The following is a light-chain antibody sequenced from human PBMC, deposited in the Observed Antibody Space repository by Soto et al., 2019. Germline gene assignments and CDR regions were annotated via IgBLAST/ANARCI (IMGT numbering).Light chain of an antibody. V-gene: IGKV2-28*01. Sequence: DIVMTQSPFSLPVTPGEPASISCRSSQSLLHSDGYTYLNWYLQKPGQSPQLLIYLVSSRASGVPDRFSGSGSGTDFTLKISRVEAEDVGVYYCMQALHTPTFGQGTKVEIK. CDR1: QSLLHSDGYTY. CDR2: LVS. CDR3: MQALHTPT. J-gene: IGKJ1*01.